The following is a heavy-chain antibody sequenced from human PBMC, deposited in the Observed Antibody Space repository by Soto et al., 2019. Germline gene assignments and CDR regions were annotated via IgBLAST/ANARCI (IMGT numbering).Heavy chain of an antibody. CDR3: GRERQWEPVPY. CDR2: ISGYNSNT. Sequence: VQLVQSGGEVKQPGASVKVSCRASGYSFSNYGITWVRQAPGQGLEWTGWISGYNSNTNYAQKFEGRVRMTKDTTRSTAYLEVRSLRFDDTAVYYCGRERQWEPVPYWGQGTPVTVSS. J-gene: IGHJ4*02. V-gene: IGHV1-18*01. D-gene: IGHD1-26*01. CDR1: GYSFSNYG.